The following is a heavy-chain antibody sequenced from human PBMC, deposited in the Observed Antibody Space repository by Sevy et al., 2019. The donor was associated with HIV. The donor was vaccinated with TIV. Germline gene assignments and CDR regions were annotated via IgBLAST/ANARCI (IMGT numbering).Heavy chain of an antibody. J-gene: IGHJ5*02. CDR2: IDRTGYT. Sequence: SETLSLTCAVSGDSLTSDSHYWGWIRHLPGKGLEWIGSIDRTGYTFYNPSLRSRATISIDISNNQFALKVTSVTAADTAVYYCARHIGTGIQLWLGWFDPWGQGTRVTVSS. D-gene: IGHD5-18*01. V-gene: IGHV4-39*01. CDR3: ARHIGTGIQLWLGWFDP. CDR1: GDSLTSDSHY.